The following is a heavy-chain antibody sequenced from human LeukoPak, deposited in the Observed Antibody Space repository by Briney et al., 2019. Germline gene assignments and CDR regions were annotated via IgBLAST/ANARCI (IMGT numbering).Heavy chain of an antibody. CDR2: FDPEDGET. CDR3: ATVDTANYGMDV. Sequence: ASVKVSCKVSGYTLTELSMHWVRQAPGKGLEWMGGFDPEDGETIYAQKFQGRVTMTEDTSTDTAYMELSSLRSEDTAVYYCATVDTANYGMDVWGQGTTVTVS. J-gene: IGHJ6*02. V-gene: IGHV1-24*01. CDR1: GYTLTELS. D-gene: IGHD5-18*01.